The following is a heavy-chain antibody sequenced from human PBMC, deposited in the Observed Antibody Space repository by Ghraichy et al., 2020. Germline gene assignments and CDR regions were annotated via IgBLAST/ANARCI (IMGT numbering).Heavy chain of an antibody. D-gene: IGHD6-13*01. CDR1: GYTFIDYY. CDR3: ARGVGSNSSNKGDA. CDR2: LNPNSGGT. J-gene: IGHJ5*02. V-gene: IGHV1-2*02. Sequence: ASVKVSCKASGYTFIDYYIHWVRQAPGQGLEWMGWLNPNSGGTKFAQKFQGRVTMARDTSITTAYMELTSLRSDDTAVYYCARGVGSNSSNKGDAWGQGTLVIVSS.